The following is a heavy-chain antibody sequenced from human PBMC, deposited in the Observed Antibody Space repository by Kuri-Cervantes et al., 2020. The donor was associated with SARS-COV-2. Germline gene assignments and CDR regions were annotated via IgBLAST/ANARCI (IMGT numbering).Heavy chain of an antibody. CDR1: GFTFSSYW. D-gene: IGHD3/OR15-3a*01. CDR2: IKQDGSEK. CDR3: ARDWAGTEVFDAFDI. Sequence: GESLKISCAASGFTFSSYWMSWVRQAPGKGLEWVANIKQDGSEKYYVDSVKGRFTISRDNAKNSLYLQMNSLRAEDTAVYYCARDWAGTEVFDAFDIWGQGTMVTVSS. J-gene: IGHJ3*02. V-gene: IGHV3-7*01.